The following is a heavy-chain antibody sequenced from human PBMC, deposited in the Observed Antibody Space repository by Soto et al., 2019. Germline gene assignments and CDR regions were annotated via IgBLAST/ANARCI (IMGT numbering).Heavy chain of an antibody. CDR3: ARDDRGHCGSTSCPYFDY. Sequence: QVQLVQSGAEVKEPGASVKVSCKASGYTFTTYGISWVRQAPGQGLEWMGWISPYNGNTNYAPKLHDRVTVTTDTSTSTAYMELRSLRSDDTAVYYCARDDRGHCGSTSCPYFDYWGQGTLVTVSS. CDR1: GYTFTTYG. V-gene: IGHV1-18*01. CDR2: ISPYNGNT. J-gene: IGHJ4*02. D-gene: IGHD2-2*03.